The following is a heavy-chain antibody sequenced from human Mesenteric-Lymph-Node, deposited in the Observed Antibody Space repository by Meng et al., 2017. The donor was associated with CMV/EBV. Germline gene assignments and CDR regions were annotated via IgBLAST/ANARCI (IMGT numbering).Heavy chain of an antibody. D-gene: IGHD3-10*01. Sequence: CSLSTTGVGVGWIRQPPGKALEWLALIYWNNDKRYSPSLKSRLTITKDTSKNQVVLTMTNMDPVDTATYYCAHRQFSYYYGSGPLDYWGQGTLVTVSS. J-gene: IGHJ4*02. CDR2: IYWNNDK. CDR1: CSLSTTGVG. V-gene: IGHV2-5*01. CDR3: AHRQFSYYYGSGPLDY.